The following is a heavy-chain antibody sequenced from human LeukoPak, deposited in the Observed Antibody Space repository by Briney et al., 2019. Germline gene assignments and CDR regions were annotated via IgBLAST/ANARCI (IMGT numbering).Heavy chain of an antibody. D-gene: IGHD3-16*01. CDR3: AKVAYDYGGVDY. CDR1: GFTFSSSE. CDR2: ISGSGGST. J-gene: IGHJ4*02. Sequence: PGGSLRLSCAASGFTFSSSEMNWVRQAPGKGLEWVSAISGSGGSTYYADSVKGRFTISRDNSKNTLYLQMNSLRAEDTAVYYCAKVAYDYGGVDYWGQGTLVTVSS. V-gene: IGHV3-23*01.